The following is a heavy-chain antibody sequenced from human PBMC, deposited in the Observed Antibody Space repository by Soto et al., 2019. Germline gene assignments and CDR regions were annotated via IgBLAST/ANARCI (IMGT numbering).Heavy chain of an antibody. J-gene: IGHJ5*02. CDR3: ARKRWSPRTLWFDP. CDR1: GGSFSGYY. Sequence: SETLSLTCAVYGGSFSGYYWSWIRQPPGKGLEWIGEINHSGSTNYNPSLKSRVTISVDTSKNQFSLKLSSVTAADTAVYYCARKRWSPRTLWFDPWGQGTQVTVSS. V-gene: IGHV4-34*01. D-gene: IGHD2-15*01. CDR2: INHSGST.